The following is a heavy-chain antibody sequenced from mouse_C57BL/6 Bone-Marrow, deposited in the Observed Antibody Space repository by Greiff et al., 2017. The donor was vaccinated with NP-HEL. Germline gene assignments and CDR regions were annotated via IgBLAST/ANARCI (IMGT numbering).Heavy chain of an antibody. D-gene: IGHD2-10*01. CDR3: TRLLFLAWFAY. CDR2: IDPENGDT. V-gene: IGHV14-4*01. CDR1: GFNIKDDY. Sequence: VQLKQSGAELVRPGASVKLSCTASGFNIKDDYMHWVKQRPEQGLEWIGWIDPENGDTEYASKFQGKATITADPSSNTAYLQLSSLTSEDTAVYYCTRLLFLAWFAYWGQGTLVTVSA. J-gene: IGHJ3*01.